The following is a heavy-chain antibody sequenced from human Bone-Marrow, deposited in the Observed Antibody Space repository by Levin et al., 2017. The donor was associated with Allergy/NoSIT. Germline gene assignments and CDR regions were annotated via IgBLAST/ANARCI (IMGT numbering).Heavy chain of an antibody. J-gene: IGHJ4*02. CDR2: VYHSGST. V-gene: IGHV4-59*01. Sequence: ASETLSLTCSVSGGSISAYYWSWIRQSPGKGLEWIGHVYHSGSTTYNPSFKGRVTISADTSKNQFSLRLTSVTAADTAVYYCATTMVRGDKYDYWGQGTQVIVSS. D-gene: IGHD3-10*01. CDR1: GGSISAYY. CDR3: ATTMVRGDKYDY.